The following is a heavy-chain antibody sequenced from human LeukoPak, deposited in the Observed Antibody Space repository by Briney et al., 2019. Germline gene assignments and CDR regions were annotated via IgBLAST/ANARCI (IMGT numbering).Heavy chain of an antibody. CDR3: TTCYYNSGYFPTGY. Sequence: SETLSLTCTVSGGSISSSSYYWGWIRQPPGKGLEWIGSIYYSGSTYYNPSLKSRVTISVDTSKNQFSLKLSSVTAEDTAVYYCTTCYYNSGYFPTGYWGQGTLVTVSS. V-gene: IGHV4-39*07. D-gene: IGHD3-22*01. CDR2: IYYSGST. J-gene: IGHJ4*02. CDR1: GGSISSSSYY.